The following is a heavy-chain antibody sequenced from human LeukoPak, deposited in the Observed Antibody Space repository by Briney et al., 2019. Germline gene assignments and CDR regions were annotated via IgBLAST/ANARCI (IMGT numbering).Heavy chain of an antibody. V-gene: IGHV3-66*01. J-gene: IGHJ4*02. D-gene: IGHD1-14*01. CDR3: LRDGMSPVGYRRHFDY. CDR1: GFTVSSNY. Sequence: PGGSLRLSCAASGFTVSSNYMSWVRQAPGKGLQWVSVIYSGSGTSYDDSVQGRFTISRDNTNNTLFLQMNSLRTADAAVFYYLRDGMSPVGYRRHFDYWGQGTLVTVSS. CDR2: IYSGSGT.